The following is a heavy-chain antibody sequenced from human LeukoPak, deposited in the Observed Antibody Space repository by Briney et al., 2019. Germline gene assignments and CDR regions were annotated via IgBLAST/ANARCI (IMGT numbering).Heavy chain of an antibody. CDR3: ARGGYYGSGNDFRFDP. V-gene: IGHV4-39*07. CDR2: IYYSGST. CDR1: GGSISSSSYY. D-gene: IGHD3-10*01. J-gene: IGHJ5*02. Sequence: SETLSLTCTVSGGSISSSSYYWGWIRQPPGKGLEWIGSIYYSGSTHYNPSLKSRVTISVDTSKNQFSLKLNSVTAADTAVYYCARGGYYGSGNDFRFDPWGQGTLVTVSS.